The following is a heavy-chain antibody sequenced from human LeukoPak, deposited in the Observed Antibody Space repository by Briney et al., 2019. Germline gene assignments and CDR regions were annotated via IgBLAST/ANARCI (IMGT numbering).Heavy chain of an antibody. CDR3: ARERPGTAARDWFDP. CDR1: GGSISGHY. Sequence: SETLSLTCTVSGGSISGHYWSWIRQPAGKGLEWIGRIYTSGSTNYKPSLKGRVTMPIDTSKNQFSLKLRSVTAADTAVYYCARERPGTAARDWFDPWGQGTLVTVSS. D-gene: IGHD1-7*01. CDR2: IYTSGST. J-gene: IGHJ5*02. V-gene: IGHV4-4*07.